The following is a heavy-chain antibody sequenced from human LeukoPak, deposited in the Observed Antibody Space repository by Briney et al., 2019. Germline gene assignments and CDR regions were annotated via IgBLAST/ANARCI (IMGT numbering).Heavy chain of an antibody. D-gene: IGHD3-9*01. CDR2: INYSGST. V-gene: IGHV4-39*07. Sequence: SESLSLTCTVSGGSISSSSYYWGWLRQPPGKGLEWIGRINYSGSTYYNPSLKRRVTISVDTSKNQFSLKLSSVTAADTAVYYCAREGLLRYFDFWGQGTLVTVSS. CDR3: AREGLLRYFDF. J-gene: IGHJ4*02. CDR1: GGSISSSSYY.